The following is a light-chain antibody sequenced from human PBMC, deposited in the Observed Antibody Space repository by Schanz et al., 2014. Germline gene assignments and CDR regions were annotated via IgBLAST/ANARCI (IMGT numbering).Light chain of an antibody. J-gene: IGLJ1*01. V-gene: IGLV1-40*01. CDR1: ASNIGAGYD. CDR3: AAWDNSLNGYV. Sequence: QSVLTQPPSVSGAPGQGVTISCTGSASNIGAGYDVHWYQQVPGTAPKPLIFDNTNRPSGVPDRFSGSKSGTSASLAINGLQSEDEADYYCAAWDNSLNGYVFGTGTKLTVL. CDR2: DNT.